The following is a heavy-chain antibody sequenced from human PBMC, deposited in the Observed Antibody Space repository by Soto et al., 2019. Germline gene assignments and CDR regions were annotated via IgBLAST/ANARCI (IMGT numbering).Heavy chain of an antibody. CDR1: GFTFSSYA. CDR2: ISGSGGST. CDR3: AKRDRAFYGSGSSQY. Sequence: PGGSLRLSCAASGFTFSSYAMSWVRQAPGKGLEWVSAISGSGGSTYYADSVKGRFTISRDNSKNTLYLQMNSPRAEDTAVYYCAKRDRAFYGSGSSQYWGQGSLVTVYS. J-gene: IGHJ4*02. D-gene: IGHD3-10*01. V-gene: IGHV3-23*01.